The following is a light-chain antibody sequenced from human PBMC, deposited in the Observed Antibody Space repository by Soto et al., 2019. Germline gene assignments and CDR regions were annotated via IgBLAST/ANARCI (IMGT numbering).Light chain of an antibody. V-gene: IGKV3-20*01. J-gene: IGKJ1*01. CDR3: QQYGSSPPT. Sequence: EIVLTQSPGTLSLSPGERATLSCRASQSVSSSYLAWYQQKPGQAPRLLIYGASSRATGTPDRFRGSGSGTDFTLTISRLEPEDFAVYYCQQYGSSPPTFGQGTKVEIK. CDR2: GAS. CDR1: QSVSSSY.